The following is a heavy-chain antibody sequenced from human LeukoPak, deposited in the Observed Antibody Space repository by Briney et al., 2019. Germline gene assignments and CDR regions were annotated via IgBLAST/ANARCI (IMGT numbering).Heavy chain of an antibody. CDR2: ISGSGGST. CDR3: AKVGVDDAFDI. CDR1: GFTFSSYA. V-gene: IGHV3-23*01. D-gene: IGHD3-3*01. Sequence: GGSLRLSCAASGFTFSSYAMTWVRQAPGKGREWVSAISGSGGSTYYADSVKGRFTISRDNPKNTLYLQMNSLRAEDTAVYYCAKVGVDDAFDIWGQGTMVTVSS. J-gene: IGHJ3*02.